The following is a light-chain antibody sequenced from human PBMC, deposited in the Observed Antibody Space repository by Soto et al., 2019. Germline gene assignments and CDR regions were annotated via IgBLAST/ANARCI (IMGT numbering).Light chain of an antibody. V-gene: IGKV1-17*03. CDR1: QDISNN. CDR3: LQHNSYPWT. CDR2: AAS. Sequence: DIQMTQSPSAMSASVGDRVTITCRASQDISNNLAWFQQKPGKGPKRLIYAASSLQSGVPSRFSGGGSGTEFSLTISSLQPEDFATYYCLQHNSYPWTFGQGTKVEIK. J-gene: IGKJ1*01.